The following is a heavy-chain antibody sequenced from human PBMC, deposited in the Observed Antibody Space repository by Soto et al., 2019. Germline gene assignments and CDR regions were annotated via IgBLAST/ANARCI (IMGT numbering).Heavy chain of an antibody. J-gene: IGHJ6*02. CDR2: IYDSGST. CDR1: GDSINNYY. Sequence: NPSETLSLTCTVSGDSINNYYWTWIRQPPGKGLEWIGYIYDSGSTSYNPSLKSRLTISVDTSKNQFSLKLKSVTAADTAVYYCARGTKYYYQGMDVWGQGTTVTVS. V-gene: IGHV4-59*01. CDR3: ARGTKYYYQGMDV.